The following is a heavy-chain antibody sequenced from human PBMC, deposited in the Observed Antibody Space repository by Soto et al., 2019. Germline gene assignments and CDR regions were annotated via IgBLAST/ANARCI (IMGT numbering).Heavy chain of an antibody. CDR3: ARDNCSSTSCYGGMDAFDI. Sequence: QVQLVQSGAEVKKPGSSVKVSCEASGGTFSSYTISWVRQAPGQGLEWMGRIIPILGIANYAQKFQGRVTITADKSTSTAYMELSSLRSEDTAVYYCARDNCSSTSCYGGMDAFDIWGQGTMVTVSS. V-gene: IGHV1-69*08. CDR1: GGTFSSYT. CDR2: IIPILGIA. J-gene: IGHJ3*02. D-gene: IGHD2-2*01.